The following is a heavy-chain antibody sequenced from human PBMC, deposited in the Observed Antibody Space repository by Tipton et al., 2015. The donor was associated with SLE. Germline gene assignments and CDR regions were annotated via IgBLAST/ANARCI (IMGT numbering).Heavy chain of an antibody. D-gene: IGHD4-17*01. Sequence: QSGAEVKKPGASVKVSCKASGYTFTSYYIHWVRQAPGQGLEWMGIINPSGGSTSYALKFQGRVTMTRDTSTSTVYMELSSLRSDDTAVYYCARDKNGDYYDYWGQGTLVTVSS. CDR1: GYTFTSYY. CDR2: INPSGGST. J-gene: IGHJ4*02. CDR3: ARDKNGDYYDY. V-gene: IGHV1-46*01.